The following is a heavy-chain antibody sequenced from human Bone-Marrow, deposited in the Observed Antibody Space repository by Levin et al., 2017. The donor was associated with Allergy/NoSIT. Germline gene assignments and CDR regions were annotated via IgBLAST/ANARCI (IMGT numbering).Heavy chain of an antibody. D-gene: IGHD3-22*01. CDR2: INSDGSST. J-gene: IGHJ6*02. V-gene: IGHV3-74*01. Sequence: GGSLRLSCAASGFTFSSYWMHWVRQAPGKGLVWVSRINSDGSSTSYADSVKGRFTISRDNAKNTLYLQMNSLRAEDTAVYYCARDYYDSSGYYYIYYYDYGMDVWGQGTTVTVSS. CDR1: GFTFSSYW. CDR3: ARDYYDSSGYYYIYYYDYGMDV.